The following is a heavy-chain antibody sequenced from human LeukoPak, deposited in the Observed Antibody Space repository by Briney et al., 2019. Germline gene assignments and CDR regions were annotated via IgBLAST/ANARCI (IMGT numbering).Heavy chain of an antibody. D-gene: IGHD6-13*01. Sequence: SETLSLTCAVYGGSFSGYYWSWIRQPPGKGLEWIGEINHSGSTNYNPSLKSRVTISVDTSKNQFSLKLSSVTAADTAVYYCARLSRRIAAAGHFDYWGQGTLVTVSS. V-gene: IGHV4-34*01. CDR2: INHSGST. CDR1: GGSFSGYY. J-gene: IGHJ4*02. CDR3: ARLSRRIAAAGHFDY.